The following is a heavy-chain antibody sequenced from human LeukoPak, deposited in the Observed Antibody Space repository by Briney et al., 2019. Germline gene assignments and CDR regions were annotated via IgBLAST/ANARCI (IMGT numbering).Heavy chain of an antibody. D-gene: IGHD6-19*01. CDR2: MNPNSGNT. J-gene: IGHJ4*02. CDR1: GCTFTSYD. V-gene: IGHV1-8*01. CDR3: ARVRAVAGEFDY. Sequence: GASVKVSCKASGCTFTSYDINWVRQATGQGLEWMGWMNPNSGNTGYAQKFQGRVTMTRNTSISTAYMELSSLRSEDTAVYYCARVRAVAGEFDYWGQGTLVTVSS.